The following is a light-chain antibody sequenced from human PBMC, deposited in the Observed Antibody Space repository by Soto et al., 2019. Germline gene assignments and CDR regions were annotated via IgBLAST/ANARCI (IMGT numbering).Light chain of an antibody. Sequence: DIQMTQFPSTLSASVGDRVTITCRASQTTNTWLAWYQQKPGTAPKLLIYDASSLEGGVPSRFSASGSGTEFTLTISSLQPDYLATYYCQQYISYPYTFGQGTKVEIK. J-gene: IGKJ2*01. CDR3: QQYISYPYT. CDR1: QTTNTW. CDR2: DAS. V-gene: IGKV1-5*01.